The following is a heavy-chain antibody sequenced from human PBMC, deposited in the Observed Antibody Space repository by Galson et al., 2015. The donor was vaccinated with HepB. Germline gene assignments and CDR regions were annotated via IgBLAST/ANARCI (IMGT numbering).Heavy chain of an antibody. V-gene: IGHV3-48*03. D-gene: IGHD2-15*01. CDR2: ISSSGSTI. CDR3: ARDRVVVVAAKGSPYYYYGMDV. CDR1: GFTFSSYE. Sequence: SLRLSCAASGFTFSSYEMNWVRQAPGKGLEWVSYISSSGSTIYYADSVKGRFTISRDNAKNSLYLQMNSLRAEDTAVYYCARDRVVVVAAKGSPYYYYGMDVWGQGTTVTVSS. J-gene: IGHJ6*02.